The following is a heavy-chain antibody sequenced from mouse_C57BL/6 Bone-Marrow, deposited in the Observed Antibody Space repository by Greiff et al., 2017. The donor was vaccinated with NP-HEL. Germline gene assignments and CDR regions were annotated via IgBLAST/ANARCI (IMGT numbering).Heavy chain of an antibody. CDR3: TRFITTVGDY. CDR1: GFNITDYY. Sequence: VQLQQSGAELVKPGASVKLSCTASGFNITDYYMHWVKQRSEQGLEWIGRIDPEEGETKYAPKFQGKATITADTTSNTAYLQLSSLTSEDTAVYYCTRFITTVGDYWGQGTTLTVSS. V-gene: IGHV14-2*01. J-gene: IGHJ2*01. D-gene: IGHD1-1*01. CDR2: IDPEEGET.